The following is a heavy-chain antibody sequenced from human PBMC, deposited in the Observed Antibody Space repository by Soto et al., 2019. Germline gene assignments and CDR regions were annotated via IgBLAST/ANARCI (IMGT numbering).Heavy chain of an antibody. CDR1: GFTFSSYS. D-gene: IGHD6-6*01. CDR2: ITSSSSTI. CDR3: AKDLGSSLQNYYYYYGMDV. V-gene: IGHV3-48*01. Sequence: PGGSLRLSCAASGFTFSSYSMNWVRQAPGKGLEWVAYITSSSSTIYYADSVKGRFTISRDNSKNTLYLQMNSLRAEDTAAYYCAKDLGSSLQNYYYYYGMDVWGQGTTVTVSS. J-gene: IGHJ6*02.